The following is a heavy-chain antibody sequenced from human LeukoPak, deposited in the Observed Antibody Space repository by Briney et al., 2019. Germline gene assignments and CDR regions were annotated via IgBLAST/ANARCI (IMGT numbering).Heavy chain of an antibody. CDR2: IYSGGST. V-gene: IGHV3-53*01. CDR3: ARVSSWYGDDY. J-gene: IGHJ4*02. D-gene: IGHD6-13*01. Sequence: GGSLRLSCAASGFTVSSNYMSWVRQAPGKGLEWVSVIYSGGSTYYADSVKGRFTISRDNAKNSLYLQMNSLRAEDTAVYYCARVSSWYGDDYWGQGTLVTVSS. CDR1: GFTVSSNY.